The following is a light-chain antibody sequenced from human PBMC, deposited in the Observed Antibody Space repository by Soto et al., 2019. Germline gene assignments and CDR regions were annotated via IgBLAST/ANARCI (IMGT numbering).Light chain of an antibody. J-gene: IGKJ1*01. Sequence: EIVLTQSPGTLSLSPGERATLSCRASQSVNTKYLAWYQQKPGQAPRLLISGVSSRATGIPDRFSGSGSGTDFILTISRVEPEDFAVYYCQQHNSWPWTFGQGTKVEIK. CDR1: QSVNTKY. V-gene: IGKV3-20*01. CDR2: GVS. CDR3: QQHNSWPWT.